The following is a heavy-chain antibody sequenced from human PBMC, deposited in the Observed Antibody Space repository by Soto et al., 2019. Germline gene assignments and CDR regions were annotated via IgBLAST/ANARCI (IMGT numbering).Heavy chain of an antibody. V-gene: IGHV1-18*01. Sequence: SVKVSCKASGYTFTSYGISWVRQAPGQGLEWMGWISAYNGNTNYAQKLQGRVTMTTDTSTSTAYMELRSLRSDDTAVYYCARDRMVRGYRPYSWFDPWGQGTLVTV. CDR1: GYTFTSYG. CDR3: ARDRMVRGYRPYSWFDP. D-gene: IGHD3-10*01. J-gene: IGHJ5*02. CDR2: ISAYNGNT.